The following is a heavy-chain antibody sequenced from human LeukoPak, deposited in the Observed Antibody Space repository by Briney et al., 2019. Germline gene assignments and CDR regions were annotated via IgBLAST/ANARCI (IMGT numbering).Heavy chain of an antibody. V-gene: IGHV3-23*01. D-gene: IGHD6-13*01. CDR2: ISGSGGST. CDR1: GFTFSSYA. J-gene: IGHJ3*02. Sequence: GGSLSLSCAASGFTFSSYAMGWVRPAPGKGLEWVSAISGSGGSTYYADSVKGRFTISRDNSKNTLHLQMNSLRAEDAAVYYCAKGASSWYRDAFDIWGQGTMVTVSS. CDR3: AKGASSWYRDAFDI.